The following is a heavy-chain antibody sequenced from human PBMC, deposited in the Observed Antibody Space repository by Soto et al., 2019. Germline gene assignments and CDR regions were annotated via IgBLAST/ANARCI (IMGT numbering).Heavy chain of an antibody. J-gene: IGHJ4*02. Sequence: QVQLVQSGAEVKKPGASVKVSCKASGYTFTSYAMHWVRQAPGQRLEWMGWINAGNGNTKYSQKFQGRVTITRDTSASTAYMELSSLRSEDTAVYYCARVGGYSGYDLEYYFDYWGQGTLVTVSS. D-gene: IGHD5-12*01. CDR2: INAGNGNT. CDR1: GYTFTSYA. V-gene: IGHV1-3*01. CDR3: ARVGGYSGYDLEYYFDY.